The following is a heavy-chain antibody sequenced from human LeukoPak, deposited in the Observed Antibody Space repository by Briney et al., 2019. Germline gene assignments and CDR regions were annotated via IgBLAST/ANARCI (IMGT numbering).Heavy chain of an antibody. CDR3: ARVLAAPEYYYGSGSTDY. V-gene: IGHV4-4*07. CDR1: GGSISSYY. J-gene: IGHJ4*02. D-gene: IGHD3-10*01. Sequence: SETLSLTCTVSGGSISSYYWSWIRQPAGKGLEWIGRIYTSGSTNYNPSLKSRVTMSVDTSKNQFSLKLSSVTAADTAVYYCARVLAAPEYYYGSGSTDYWGQGTLVTVSS. CDR2: IYTSGST.